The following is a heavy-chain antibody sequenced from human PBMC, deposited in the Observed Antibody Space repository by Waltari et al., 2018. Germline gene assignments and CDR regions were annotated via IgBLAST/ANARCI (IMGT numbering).Heavy chain of an antibody. D-gene: IGHD1-20*01. CDR2: IWFDGSNK. CDR3: ARAGPITSQYYFYMDI. J-gene: IGHJ6*03. CDR1: GFRLRNYA. Sequence: QVQVVASGGGVVQPGRSLRLSCAASGFRLRNYAMHGVRQAPGKGLGWVAIIWFDGSNKYYADPVKGRFTISRDNSKDTLYLQMNNLRVEDTAVYYCARAGPITSQYYFYMDIWGRGTTVTVSS. V-gene: IGHV3-33*01.